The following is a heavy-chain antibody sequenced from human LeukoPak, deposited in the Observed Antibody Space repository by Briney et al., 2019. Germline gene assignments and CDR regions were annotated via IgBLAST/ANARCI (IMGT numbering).Heavy chain of an antibody. CDR1: GGSISSSSYY. J-gene: IGHJ3*02. CDR3: ARDIPAAGLENAFDI. D-gene: IGHD6-13*01. V-gene: IGHV4-39*07. Sequence: PSETLSLTCTVSGGSISSSSYYWGWTRQPPGKGLEWIGSIYYSGSTYYNPSLKSRVTISVDTSKNQFSLKLSSVTAADTAVYYCARDIPAAGLENAFDIWGQGTMVTVSS. CDR2: IYYSGST.